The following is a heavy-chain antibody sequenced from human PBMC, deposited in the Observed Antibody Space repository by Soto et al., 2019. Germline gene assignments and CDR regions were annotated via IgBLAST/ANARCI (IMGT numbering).Heavy chain of an antibody. CDR3: ARDRGGYGFWSGYYYYYGMDV. J-gene: IGHJ6*02. CDR2: IYTSGST. V-gene: IGHV4-4*07. CDR1: GGSISSYY. Sequence: PSDALSLTSTVSGGSISSYYWSWIRQPAGKGLEWIGRIYTSGSTNYNPSLKSRVTMSVDTSKNQFSLKLSSVTAADTAVYYCARDRGGYGFWSGYYYYYGMDVWGQVTTVTVSS. D-gene: IGHD3-3*01.